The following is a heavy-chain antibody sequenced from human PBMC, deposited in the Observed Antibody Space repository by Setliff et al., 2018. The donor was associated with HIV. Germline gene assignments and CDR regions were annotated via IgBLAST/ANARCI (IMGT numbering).Heavy chain of an antibody. J-gene: IGHJ4*02. Sequence: ASVKVSCKASGGTFSSYAINWVRQAPGQGLEWMGGINTNTGNPTYVQGFTGRFGFSLDTSVSTAYLQISSLKAEDTAVYYCAGSLKLGESPIGYWGQGTLVTVSS. CDR1: GGTFSSYA. D-gene: IGHD3-10*01. V-gene: IGHV7-4-1*02. CDR3: AGSLKLGESPIGY. CDR2: INTNTGNP.